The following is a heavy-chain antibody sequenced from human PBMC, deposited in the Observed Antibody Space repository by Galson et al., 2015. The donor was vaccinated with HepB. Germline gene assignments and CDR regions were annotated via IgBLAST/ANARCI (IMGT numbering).Heavy chain of an antibody. Sequence: SLRLSCAASGFTFSSYSMNWVRQAPGKGLEWVSYISSSSSTIYYADSVKGRFTIPRDNAKNSLYLQMNSLRDEDTAVYYCARDRTDPHVNPDHAPSLRFLEWFTPGCFDYWGQGTLVTVSS. V-gene: IGHV3-48*02. CDR2: ISSSSSTI. CDR3: ARDRTDPHVNPDHAPSLRFLEWFTPGCFDY. J-gene: IGHJ4*02. CDR1: GFTFSSYS. D-gene: IGHD3-3*01.